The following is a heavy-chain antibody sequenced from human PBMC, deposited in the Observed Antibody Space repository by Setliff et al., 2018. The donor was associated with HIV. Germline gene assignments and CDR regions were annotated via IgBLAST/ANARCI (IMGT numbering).Heavy chain of an antibody. CDR2: IYSGGYST. CDR1: GFTFTNYA. CDR3: AKDGVIDGSGSYFDY. V-gene: IGHV3-23*03. J-gene: IGHJ4*02. D-gene: IGHD3-10*01. Sequence: PGGSLRLSCAASGFTFTNYAMSWVRQAPGKGLEWVSVIYSGGYSTYYADSVKGRFTISRDNSKNTLYLQMNSLRAEDTAIYYCAKDGVIDGSGSYFDYWGQGTLVTVSS.